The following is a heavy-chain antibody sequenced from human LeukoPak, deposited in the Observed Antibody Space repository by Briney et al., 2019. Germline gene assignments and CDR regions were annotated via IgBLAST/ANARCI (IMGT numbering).Heavy chain of an antibody. V-gene: IGHV4-59*11. CDR3: ASGPGWLTDH. J-gene: IGHJ5*02. CDR1: GGSISNHY. D-gene: IGHD5-12*01. Sequence: SETLSLTCTVSGGSISNHYCNWIRQSPGKELEWIGYVHYSRGTNYNPSLKSRVTISLDTSKNQFFLQLSSVTAADTAVYHCASGPGWLTDHWGRGTLLAVSS. CDR2: VHYSRGT.